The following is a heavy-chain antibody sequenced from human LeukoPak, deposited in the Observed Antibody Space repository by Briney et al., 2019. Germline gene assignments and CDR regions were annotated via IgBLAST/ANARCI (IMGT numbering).Heavy chain of an antibody. V-gene: IGHV4-34*01. Sequence: PSETLSLTCAVYGGSFSGYYWSWICQPPGKGLEWIGEINHSGSTNYNPSLKSRVTISVDTSKNQFSLKLSSVTAADTAVYYCATSLGRIWFDPWGQGTLVTVSS. CDR1: GGSFSGYY. CDR2: INHSGST. J-gene: IGHJ5*02. CDR3: ATSLGRIWFDP.